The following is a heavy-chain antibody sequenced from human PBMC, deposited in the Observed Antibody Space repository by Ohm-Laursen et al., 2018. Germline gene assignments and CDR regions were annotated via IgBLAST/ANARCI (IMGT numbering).Heavy chain of an antibody. Sequence: SVKVSCKASGYTFTSYDINWVRQATGQGLEWMGWMNPNSGNTGYAQKFQGRVTMTRNTSISTAYMELSSLRSEDTAVYYCARPFGRYGSGSYYRSSMYYWGQGTLVTVSS. D-gene: IGHD3-10*01. J-gene: IGHJ4*02. CDR2: MNPNSGNT. CDR1: GYTFTSYD. V-gene: IGHV1-8*01. CDR3: ARPFGRYGSGSYYRSSMYY.